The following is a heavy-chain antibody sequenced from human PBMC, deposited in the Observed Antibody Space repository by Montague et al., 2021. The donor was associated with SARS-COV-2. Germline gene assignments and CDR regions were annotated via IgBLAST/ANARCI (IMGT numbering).Heavy chain of an antibody. CDR2: IKQDGSEK. V-gene: IGHV3-7*01. J-gene: IGHJ6*02. CDR1: GFTFSSYW. CDR3: ARDEVAAAGGYYYYGMDV. D-gene: IGHD6-13*01. Sequence: SLRLSCAASGFTFSSYWMSWVRQAPGKGLEWVANIKQDGSEKYYVDSVKGRFTISRDNAKNSLYLQMNSLRAEDTAVYYCARDEVAAAGGYYYYGMDVWGQGTTVTVSS.